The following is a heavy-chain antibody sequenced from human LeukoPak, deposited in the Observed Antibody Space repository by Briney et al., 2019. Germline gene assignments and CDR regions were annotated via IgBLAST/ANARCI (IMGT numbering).Heavy chain of an antibody. D-gene: IGHD2-2*01. CDR1: GGSISSSSYY. J-gene: IGHJ5*02. CDR3: ARHGLYCSSTSCYAGFDP. CDR2: IYYSGST. Sequence: KPSETLSLTCTVSGGSISSSSYYWGWIRQPPGKGLEWIGSIYYSGSTYYNPSLKSRVTISVDTSKNQFSLKLSSVTAADTAVYYCARHGLYCSSTSCYAGFDPWGQGTLVTVSS. V-gene: IGHV4-39*01.